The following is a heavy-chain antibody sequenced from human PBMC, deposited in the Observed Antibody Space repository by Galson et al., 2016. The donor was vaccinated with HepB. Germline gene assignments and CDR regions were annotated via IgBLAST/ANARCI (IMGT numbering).Heavy chain of an antibody. J-gene: IGHJ4*02. CDR2: IYNGGST. V-gene: IGHV3-53*01. CDR3: ARARRFFDWLLSPGSPSKNYYFDC. CDR1: GFNVSSNH. Sequence: SLRLSCAASGFNVSSNHMNWFRQAPGKGLEWLSIIYNGGSTYYADSVKGRSTISRDNSENNLYLQMNSLRAEDTAVYYCARARRFFDWLLSPGSPSKNYYFDCWGQGTLVTVSS. D-gene: IGHD3-9*01.